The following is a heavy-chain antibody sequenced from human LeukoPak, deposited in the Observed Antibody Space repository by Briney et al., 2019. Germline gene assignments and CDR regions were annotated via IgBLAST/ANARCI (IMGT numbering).Heavy chain of an antibody. CDR2: ISGSGGNT. V-gene: IGHV3-23*01. D-gene: IGHD6-13*01. J-gene: IGHJ4*02. Sequence: GASLRPSCAASGFTFNNFAMSWVRQAPGMGLEWVSGISGSGGNTHYADSVKGRFTISRDNSKNTLYLQMNSLRAEDTAVYYCAKGLRGSSYDYWGQGTLVTVSS. CDR1: GFTFNNFA. CDR3: AKGLRGSSYDY.